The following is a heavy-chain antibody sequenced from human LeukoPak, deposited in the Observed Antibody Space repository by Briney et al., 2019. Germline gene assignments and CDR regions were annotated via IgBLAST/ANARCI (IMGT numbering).Heavy chain of an antibody. D-gene: IGHD1-26*01. CDR1: GYTFTNYY. Sequence: GASVKVSRKASGYTFTNYYIHWVRQAPGQGLEWMGVINPGGDNTNYAQNFQGRVTMTRDTSASTVYMELRSLRSDDTAVYYCARIVGAFGGGPDNWFDPWGQGTLVTVSS. V-gene: IGHV1-46*01. CDR2: INPGGDNT. CDR3: ARIVGAFGGGPDNWFDP. J-gene: IGHJ5*02.